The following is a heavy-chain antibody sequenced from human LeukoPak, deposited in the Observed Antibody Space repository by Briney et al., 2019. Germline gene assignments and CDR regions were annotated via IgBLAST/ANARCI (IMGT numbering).Heavy chain of an antibody. D-gene: IGHD1-20*01. V-gene: IGHV1-18*04. CDR1: GYSSTGYY. J-gene: IGHJ3*02. Sequence: ASVKVSCKASGYSSTGYYMYWVRQAPGQGLEWMGRISPYNGNTKYAQKLQGRVTMTTDTSTSTAYMELGSLRSDDTAVYYCARASTHRYNWKSGQLNDAFDIWGQGTMVTVSS. CDR2: ISPYNGNT. CDR3: ARASTHRYNWKSGQLNDAFDI.